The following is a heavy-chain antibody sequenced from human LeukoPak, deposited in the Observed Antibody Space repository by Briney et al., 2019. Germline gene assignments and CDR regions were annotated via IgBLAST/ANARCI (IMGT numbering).Heavy chain of an antibody. CDR1: GYTFTGYY. V-gene: IGHV1-2*02. CDR3: ARDRGVVVPAASYYYYYMDV. J-gene: IGHJ6*03. Sequence: ASVKVSCKASGYTFTGYYMHWVRQAPGQGLEWMGWINPNSGGTNYAQKFQGRVTMTRDTSISTAYMELSRLRSDDTAVYYCARDRGVVVPAASYYYYYMDVWGKGTTVTVSS. D-gene: IGHD2-2*01. CDR2: INPNSGGT.